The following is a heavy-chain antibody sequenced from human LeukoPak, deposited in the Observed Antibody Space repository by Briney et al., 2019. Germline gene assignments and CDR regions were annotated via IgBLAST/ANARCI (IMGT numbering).Heavy chain of an antibody. J-gene: IGHJ3*02. CDR2: IDSSSSTI. CDR3: ARERYYGSAPHAFDI. V-gene: IGHV3-48*04. Sequence: GGSLRLSCEASGFIFSDYNMNWVRQAPGKGLEWLSFIDSSSSTIYYADSVKGRFAISRDNAKNSLFLQMDSLRAEDTALYYCARERYYGSAPHAFDIWGQGTMVTVSS. D-gene: IGHD3-10*01. CDR1: GFIFSDYN.